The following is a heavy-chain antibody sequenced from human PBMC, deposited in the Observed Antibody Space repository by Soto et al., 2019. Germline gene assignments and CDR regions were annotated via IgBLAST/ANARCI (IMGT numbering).Heavy chain of an antibody. CDR1: GGSISSYY. CDR2: IYYSGST. D-gene: IGHD3-3*01. CDR3: AGGSSYDFWSGYYSAAFDI. V-gene: IGHV4-59*01. Sequence: SETLSLTCTVSGGSISSYYWGWIRQPPGKGLEWIGYIYYSGSTNYNPSLKSRVTISVDTSKNQFSLKLSSVTAADTAVYYCAGGSSYDFWSGYYSAAFDIWGQGTMVTVSS. J-gene: IGHJ3*02.